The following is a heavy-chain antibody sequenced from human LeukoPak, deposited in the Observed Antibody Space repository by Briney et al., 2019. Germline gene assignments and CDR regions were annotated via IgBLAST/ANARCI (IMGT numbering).Heavy chain of an antibody. CDR2: ISSSSSYI. J-gene: IGHJ4*02. CDR3: ARGYYGDPSQVYYFTT. D-gene: IGHD4-17*01. CDR1: GFTFSSYS. V-gene: IGHV3-21*01. Sequence: PGGSLRLSCAASGFTFSSYSMNWVRQAPGKGLEWVSSISSSSSYIYYADSVKGRFTISRDNAKNSLYLQMNSLRAEDTAVYYCARGYYGDPSQVYYFTTGAREPWSPSPQ.